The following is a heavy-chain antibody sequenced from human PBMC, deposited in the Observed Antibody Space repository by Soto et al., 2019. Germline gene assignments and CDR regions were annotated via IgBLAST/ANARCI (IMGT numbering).Heavy chain of an antibody. J-gene: IGHJ6*01. D-gene: IGHD2-2*01. Sequence: GSLTLYCEGSGFTFANFALTLVRQGPGKGLEWVSALSGSAINTYYADSVKGRFTISRDNSKNTVFLQMNSLRVDDTAVYYCTTKFFISTRKPPEAVWGQGT. V-gene: IGHV3-23*01. CDR3: TTKFFISTRKPPEAV. CDR1: GFTFANFA. CDR2: LSGSAINT.